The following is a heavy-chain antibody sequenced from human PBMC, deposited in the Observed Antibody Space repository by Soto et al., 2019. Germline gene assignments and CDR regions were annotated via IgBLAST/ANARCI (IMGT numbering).Heavy chain of an antibody. CDR1: GGSISSYF. J-gene: IGHJ4*02. D-gene: IGHD2-8*01. CDR2: VSHTETT. Sequence: SETLSLTCTVSGGSISSYFYIWVRQPPGKGLEWIGSVSHTETTYYNPALKNRITISSDMSMTQFSLRLNSVTAADTAVYFCAGFGVGDRDDKWGQGTLVTVSS. CDR3: AGFGVGDRDDK. V-gene: IGHV4-59*08.